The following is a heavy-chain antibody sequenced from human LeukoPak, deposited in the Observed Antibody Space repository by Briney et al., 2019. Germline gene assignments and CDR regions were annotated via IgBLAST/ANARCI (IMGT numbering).Heavy chain of an antibody. CDR2: INWNGGST. CDR1: GFTFDDYG. CDR3: AREWNKYYYDSSGYFGH. V-gene: IGHV3-20*04. Sequence: GGSLRLSCAASGFTFDDYGMSWVRQAPGKGLEWVSGINWNGGSTGYADSVKGRFTISRDNAKNSLYPQMNSLRAEDTALYYCAREWNKYYYDSSGYFGHWGQGTLVTVSS. D-gene: IGHD3-22*01. J-gene: IGHJ4*02.